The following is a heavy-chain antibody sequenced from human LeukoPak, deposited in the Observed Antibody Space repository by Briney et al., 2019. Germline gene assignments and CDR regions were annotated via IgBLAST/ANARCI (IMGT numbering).Heavy chain of an antibody. CDR3: ARFLTTVTTTGFDWFDP. Sequence: SQTLSLTCTVSGDSISSGSYYWSWIRQPPGKGLEWIGYIYYSGSTNYNPSLKSRVTISVDTSKNQFSLKLSSVTAADTAVYYCARFLTTVTTTGFDWFDPWGQGTLVTVSS. D-gene: IGHD4-11*01. CDR2: IYYSGST. V-gene: IGHV4-61*01. J-gene: IGHJ5*02. CDR1: GDSISSGSYY.